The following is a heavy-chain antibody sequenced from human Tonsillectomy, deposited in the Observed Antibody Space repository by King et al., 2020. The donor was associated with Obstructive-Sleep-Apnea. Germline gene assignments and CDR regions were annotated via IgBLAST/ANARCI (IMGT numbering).Heavy chain of an antibody. V-gene: IGHV4-39*07. J-gene: IGHJ4*02. D-gene: IGHD1-7*01. CDR1: GASIRSSSYY. Sequence: QLQESGPGLVKPSETLSLTCSVSGASIRSSSYYWGWIRQSPGKGLEWIGSIYYSGSTYYNPSLRSRVTISVDTSKNQFSLNLNPVSAADTAVYYCARDPGTTYDATDYWGQGTLVTVSS. CDR3: ARDPGTTYDATDY. CDR2: IYYSGST.